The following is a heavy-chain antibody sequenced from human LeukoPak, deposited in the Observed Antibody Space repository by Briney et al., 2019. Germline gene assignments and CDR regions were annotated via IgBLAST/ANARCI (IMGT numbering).Heavy chain of an antibody. V-gene: IGHV3-74*01. D-gene: IGHD6-13*01. CDR2: INNDGSDT. CDR1: GFTCSTYW. J-gene: IGHJ4*02. CDR3: ARDLNDLLQNYRSTWYPADY. Sequence: GGSLRLSCAASGFTCSTYWMNWVRQVPGKGLVWVSRINNDGSDTAYAGSVKGRFTISRDNAKNTLYLQMNSLRAEDSAVYFCARDLNDLLQNYRSTWYPADYWGQGTLVTVSS.